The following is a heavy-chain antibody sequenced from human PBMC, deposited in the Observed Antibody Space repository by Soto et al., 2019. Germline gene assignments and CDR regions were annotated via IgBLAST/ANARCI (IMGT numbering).Heavy chain of an antibody. CDR3: ARHLGGYDYIWGSYRPKGNDY. CDR2: IYYSVST. J-gene: IGHJ4*02. Sequence: QLQLQESGPGLVKPSETLSLTCTVSGGSISSSSYYWGWIRQPPGKGLEWIGSIYYSVSTYYNPSLKSRVTISVDTSKNQFSLKLSSVTAADTAVYYCARHLGGYDYIWGSYRPKGNDYWGQGTLVTVSS. V-gene: IGHV4-39*01. D-gene: IGHD3-16*02. CDR1: GGSISSSSYY.